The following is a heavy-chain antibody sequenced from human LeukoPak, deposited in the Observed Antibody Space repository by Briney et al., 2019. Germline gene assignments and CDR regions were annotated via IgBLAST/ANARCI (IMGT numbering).Heavy chain of an antibody. Sequence: GGSLRLSCAASGFTFGNYAMNWVRQTPGKGLEWVSSITGNGIDTYYADSVRARFAISRDNSKNTLFLQMSSLRAEDTAVYYCAKEGGSGVAGTSAYWGQGTLVTVSS. CDR1: GFTFGNYA. V-gene: IGHV3-23*01. J-gene: IGHJ4*02. CDR2: ITGNGIDT. D-gene: IGHD6-19*01. CDR3: AKEGGSGVAGTSAY.